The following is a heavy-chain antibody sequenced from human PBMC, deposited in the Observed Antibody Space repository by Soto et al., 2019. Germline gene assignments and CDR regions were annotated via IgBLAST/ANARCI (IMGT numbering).Heavy chain of an antibody. V-gene: IGHV4-4*07. CDR2: IYTSGST. CDR3: ARDGCSSTSCYNPSSYYGMDV. Sequence: PSETLSLTCTVSGGSISSYYWSWIRQPAGKGLEWIGRIYTSGSTNYNPSLKSRVTVSVDTSKNQFSLKLSSVTAADTAVYYCARDGCSSTSCYNPSSYYGMDVWGQGTTVTVSS. J-gene: IGHJ6*02. CDR1: GGSISSYY. D-gene: IGHD2-2*02.